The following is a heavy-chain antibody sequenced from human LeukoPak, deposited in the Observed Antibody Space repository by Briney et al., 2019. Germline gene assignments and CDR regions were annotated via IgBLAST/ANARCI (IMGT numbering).Heavy chain of an antibody. CDR1: GFTFSTYW. CDR3: ARGKYTAKDY. Sequence: GGSLTLSCAASGFTFSTYWMHWVRQAPGKWLVWVSRISSDGTSTDYADSVKGRFTISRDNAKNTLSLQMNSLRAEDTAVYYCARGKYTAKDYWGQGTLVTVSS. D-gene: IGHD5-18*01. J-gene: IGHJ4*02. CDR2: ISSDGTST. V-gene: IGHV3-74*01.